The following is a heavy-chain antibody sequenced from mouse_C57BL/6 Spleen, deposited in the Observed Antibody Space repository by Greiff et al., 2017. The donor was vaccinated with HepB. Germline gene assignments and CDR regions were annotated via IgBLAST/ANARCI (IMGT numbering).Heavy chain of an antibody. CDR3: ARREKFGDYDGLDY. CDR2: IYPGSGNT. Sequence: VKLVESGPELVKPGASVKISCKASGYSFTSYYIHWVKQRPGQGLEWIGWIYPGSGNTKYNEKFRGKATLTADTSASTAYMQLSSLTSEDSAVYYCARREKFGDYDGLDYWGQGTTLTVSS. V-gene: IGHV1-66*01. CDR1: GYSFTSYY. D-gene: IGHD2-4*01. J-gene: IGHJ2*01.